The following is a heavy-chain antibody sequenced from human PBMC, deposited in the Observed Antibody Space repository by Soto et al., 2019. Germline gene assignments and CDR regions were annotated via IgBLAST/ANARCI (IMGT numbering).Heavy chain of an antibody. Sequence: QITLKESGPTLVKPTQTLTLTCTFSGFSLSTSGVGVGWIRQPPGKALEWLALIYWDDDKRYSPSLKSRLTTXKXTXXNQVVLTMTNMDPVDTATYYCAHTSNEMATTPFDYWGQGTLVTVSS. CDR1: GFSLSTSGVG. D-gene: IGHD5-12*01. J-gene: IGHJ4*02. CDR3: AHTSNEMATTPFDY. CDR2: IYWDDDK. V-gene: IGHV2-5*02.